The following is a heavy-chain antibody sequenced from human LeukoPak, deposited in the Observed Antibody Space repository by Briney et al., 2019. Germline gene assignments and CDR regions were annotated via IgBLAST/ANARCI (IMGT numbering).Heavy chain of an antibody. Sequence: PGGSLRLSCADSGFTLSSYVMSWIRQPPGKGLEWIGEINHSGSTNYNPSLKSRVTISVDTSKNQFSLKLSSVTAADTAVYYCARLRQKSSSWPSLDYWGQGTLVTVSS. V-gene: IGHV4-34*01. D-gene: IGHD6-13*01. CDR2: INHSGST. CDR3: ARLRQKSSSWPSLDY. J-gene: IGHJ4*02. CDR1: GFTLSSYV.